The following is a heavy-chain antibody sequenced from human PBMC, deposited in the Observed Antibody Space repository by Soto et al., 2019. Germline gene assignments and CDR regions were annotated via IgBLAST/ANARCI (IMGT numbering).Heavy chain of an antibody. D-gene: IGHD5-18*01. CDR2: IYWDDDK. V-gene: IGHV2-5*02. CDR3: ARLDTAMVDFDY. Sequence: QITLKESGPTLVKPTQTLTLTCTFSGFSLSTSGVGVGWIRQPPGKALEWLALIYWDDDKRYSPSLKSRLTITKDTSKNQVVLTMTNMDPMDTATYYCARLDTAMVDFDYWGQGTLDTVSS. J-gene: IGHJ4*02. CDR1: GFSLSTSGVG.